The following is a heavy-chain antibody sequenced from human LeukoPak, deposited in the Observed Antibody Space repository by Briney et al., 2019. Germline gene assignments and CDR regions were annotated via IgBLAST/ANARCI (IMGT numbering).Heavy chain of an antibody. V-gene: IGHV4-34*01. CDR1: GGSFSGYY. CDR2: INHSGST. D-gene: IGHD1-26*01. CDR3: ARSSGSYLRATYYYYYMDV. Sequence: PSETLSLTCAVYGGSFSGYYWSWIRQPPGKGLEWIGEINHSGSTNYNPSLKSRVTISVDTSKNQFSLKLSSVTAADTAVYYCARSSGSYLRATYYYYYMDVWGKGTTVTISS. J-gene: IGHJ6*03.